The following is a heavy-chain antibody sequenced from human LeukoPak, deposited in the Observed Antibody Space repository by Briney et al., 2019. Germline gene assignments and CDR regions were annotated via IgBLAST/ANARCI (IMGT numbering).Heavy chain of an antibody. V-gene: IGHV4-30-2*01. CDR2: IYHSGST. CDR1: GGSISSGGYS. CDR3: ARAGVGSQKYYFDY. Sequence: PSQTLSLTCAVSGGSISSGGYSWSWIRQPPGKGLEWIGYIYHSGSTYYNPSLKSRVTISVDRSKNQFSLKLSSVTAADTAVYYCARAGVGSQKYYFDYWGQGTLVTVSS. J-gene: IGHJ4*02. D-gene: IGHD1-26*01.